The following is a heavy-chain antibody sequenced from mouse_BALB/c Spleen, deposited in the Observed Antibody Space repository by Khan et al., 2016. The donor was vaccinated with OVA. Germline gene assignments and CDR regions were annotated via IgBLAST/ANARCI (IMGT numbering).Heavy chain of an antibody. CDR3: ARGCYDGYLAWFAY. Sequence: QVQLKESGTELVRPGTSVKVSCKASGYAFTHYLIEWVKQRPGQGLEWIGVMNPGSGGTNYNEKFEGKATLTADNSSSTAYMHLSSLTSDDSAVYFCARGCYDGYLAWFAYWGQGTRVTVSA. J-gene: IGHJ3*01. CDR1: GYAFTHYL. V-gene: IGHV1-54*01. CDR2: MNPGSGGT. D-gene: IGHD2-3*01.